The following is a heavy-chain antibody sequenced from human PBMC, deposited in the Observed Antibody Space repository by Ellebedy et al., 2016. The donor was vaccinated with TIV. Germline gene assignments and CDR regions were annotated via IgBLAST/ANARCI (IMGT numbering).Heavy chain of an antibody. J-gene: IGHJ4*02. CDR1: GFTFSGSA. D-gene: IGHD4-17*01. CDR2: IRSKANSYAT. Sequence: GESLKISCAASGFTFSGSAMHWVRQASGKGLAWVGRIRSKANSYATVYAASVKGRFTISRDDSKNTAYLQMNSRKTEDTAVYYCTRYGDYVHWGQGTLVTVSS. V-gene: IGHV3-73*01. CDR3: TRYGDYVH.